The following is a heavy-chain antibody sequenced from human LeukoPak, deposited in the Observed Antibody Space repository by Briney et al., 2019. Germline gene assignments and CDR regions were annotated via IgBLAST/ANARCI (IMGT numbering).Heavy chain of an antibody. CDR2: IIPILGIA. Sequence: SVKVSCKASGGTFSSYAIRWVRQAPGQGLEWMGRIIPILGIANYAQKFQGRVTITADKSTSTAYMELSSLRSEDTAVYYCARIKLSITIFGVVTNYYYYGMVVWGQGITVTVSS. D-gene: IGHD3-3*01. J-gene: IGHJ6*02. CDR1: GGTFSSYA. CDR3: ARIKLSITIFGVVTNYYYYGMVV. V-gene: IGHV1-69*04.